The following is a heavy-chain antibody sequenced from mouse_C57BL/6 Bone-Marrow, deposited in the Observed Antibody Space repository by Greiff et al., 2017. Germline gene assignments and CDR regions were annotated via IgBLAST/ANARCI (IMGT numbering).Heavy chain of an antibody. CDR1: GYTFTSYW. CDR2: IDPSDSYT. Sequence: QVQLQQPGAELVKPGASVKLSCKASGYTFTSYWMQWVKQRPGPGLEWIGEIDPSDSYTNYKQKFTCKATLTVDTSSSTAYIQLSILTSEDSSVYYCARSFITTVVSTDAMDYWCQGTSVTVSS. V-gene: IGHV1-50*01. D-gene: IGHD1-1*01. J-gene: IGHJ4*01. CDR3: ARSFITTVVSTDAMDY.